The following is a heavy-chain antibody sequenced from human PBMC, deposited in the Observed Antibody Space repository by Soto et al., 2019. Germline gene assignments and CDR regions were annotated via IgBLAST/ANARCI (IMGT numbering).Heavy chain of an antibody. D-gene: IGHD4-4*01. V-gene: IGHV3-30-3*01. CDR3: ARDFALDYSNYDAFDI. CDR2: ISYDGSNK. Sequence: GGSLRLSCAASGFTFSSYAMHWVRQAPGKGLEWVAVISYDGSNKYYADSVKGRFTISRDNSKNTLYLQMNSLRAEDTAVYYCARDFALDYSNYDAFDIWGQGTMVTVSS. CDR1: GFTFSSYA. J-gene: IGHJ3*02.